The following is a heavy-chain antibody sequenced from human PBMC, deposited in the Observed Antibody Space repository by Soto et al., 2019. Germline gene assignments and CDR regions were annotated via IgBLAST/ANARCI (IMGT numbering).Heavy chain of an antibody. Sequence: GGSLRLSCAASGFTFSDYYMSWIRQAPGKGLEWVSYISSSGSTIYYADSVKGRFTISRDNAKNSLYLQMNSLRAEDTAVYYCARVPQRYCSGGSCYSGGRKPLYYFDYWGQGTLVTVSS. J-gene: IGHJ4*02. V-gene: IGHV3-11*01. CDR3: ARVPQRYCSGGSCYSGGRKPLYYFDY. D-gene: IGHD2-15*01. CDR1: GFTFSDYY. CDR2: ISSSGSTI.